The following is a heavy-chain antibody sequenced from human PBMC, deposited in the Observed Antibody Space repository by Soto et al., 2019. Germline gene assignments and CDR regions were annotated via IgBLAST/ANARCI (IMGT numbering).Heavy chain of an antibody. CDR3: AKGGRQWLVTSDFNY. D-gene: IGHD6-19*01. Sequence: ASVKVSCKASGYTFTNYDINWVRQATGQGLEWMGWINANNGNTKYAQKLQGRVTITRDTSASTAYMEMTSLRAEDTAVYYCAKGGRQWLVTSDFNYWGQGALVTVS. V-gene: IGHV1-3*01. J-gene: IGHJ4*02. CDR1: GYTFTNYD. CDR2: INANNGNT.